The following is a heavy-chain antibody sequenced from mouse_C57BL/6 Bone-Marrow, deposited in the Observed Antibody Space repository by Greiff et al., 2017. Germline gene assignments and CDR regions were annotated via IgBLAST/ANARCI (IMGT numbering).Heavy chain of an antibody. CDR1: GFTFSSYA. CDR2: ISDGGSYT. Sequence: EVKVVESGGGLVKPGGSLKLSCAASGFTFSSYAMSWVRQTPEKRLAWVATISDGGSYTYYPDNVKGRFTISRDNAKNNLYLQMSHLKSEDTAMYYCARGDYDYETAMDYWGQGTSVTVSS. V-gene: IGHV5-4*03. J-gene: IGHJ4*01. D-gene: IGHD2-4*01. CDR3: ARGDYDYETAMDY.